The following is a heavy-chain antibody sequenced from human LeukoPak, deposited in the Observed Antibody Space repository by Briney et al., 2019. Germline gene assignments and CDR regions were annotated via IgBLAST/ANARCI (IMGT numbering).Heavy chain of an antibody. Sequence: PSETLSLTCAVSDDSFSSHYWTWIRQPPGKGLEWIGYISYIGTTNYNPSLKSRVTPSIDTSKNQFSLKLSSVTAADTAVYYCARDLVTVTKGFDIWGQGTMVSVSS. CDR3: ARDLVTVTKGFDI. J-gene: IGHJ3*02. CDR2: ISYIGTT. D-gene: IGHD4-17*01. V-gene: IGHV4-59*11. CDR1: DDSFSSHY.